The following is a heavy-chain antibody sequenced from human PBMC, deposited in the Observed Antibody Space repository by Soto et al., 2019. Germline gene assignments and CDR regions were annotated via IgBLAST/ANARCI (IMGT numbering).Heavy chain of an antibody. J-gene: IGHJ6*02. CDR2: ISGSGGST. V-gene: IGHV3-23*01. D-gene: IGHD6-13*01. CDR3: AKSIGWVASGSAYYHYVLAV. Sequence: PGGSLRLSCAASGFTFSSYAMSWVRQAPGKGLEWVSAISGSGGSTYYADSVKGRFTISRDNSKNTLYLQMNSLRAEDTAVYYCAKSIGWVASGSAYYHYVLAVCGQGTSVPGSS. CDR1: GFTFSSYA.